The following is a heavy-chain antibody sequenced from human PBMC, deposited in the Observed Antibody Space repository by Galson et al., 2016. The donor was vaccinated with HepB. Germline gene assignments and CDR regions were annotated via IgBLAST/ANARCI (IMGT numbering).Heavy chain of an antibody. D-gene: IGHD3-16*01. V-gene: IGHV3-21*01. CDR2: ISSAGGYI. CDR3: SRFISSSGVFDH. CDR1: GFAFGSYG. J-gene: IGHJ4*02. Sequence: SLRLSCAASGFAFGSYGMNWVRQAPGKGLEWVSFISSAGGYIYYADSTRGRFTISRDNAKNSLFLHMNSLTVEDTALYYCSRFISSSGVFDHWGQGTLVTVSS.